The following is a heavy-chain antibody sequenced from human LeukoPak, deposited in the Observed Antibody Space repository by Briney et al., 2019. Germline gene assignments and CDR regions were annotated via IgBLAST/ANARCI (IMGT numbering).Heavy chain of an antibody. Sequence: PGGSLRLSCAASGFTFSSYSMNWVRQAPGKGLEWVSSISSSSSYIYYADSVKGRFTISRDNAKNSLYLQMNSLRAEDTAVYYCARDGLYGSGSYYNPSPFDYWGQGTLVTVSS. V-gene: IGHV3-21*01. CDR2: ISSSSSYI. D-gene: IGHD3-10*01. J-gene: IGHJ4*02. CDR1: GFTFSSYS. CDR3: ARDGLYGSGSYYNPSPFDY.